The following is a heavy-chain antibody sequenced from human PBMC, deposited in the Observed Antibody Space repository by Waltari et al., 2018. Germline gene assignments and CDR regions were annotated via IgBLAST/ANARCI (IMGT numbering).Heavy chain of an antibody. CDR1: GYTFTSYA. CDR3: ARVSRAALGLNAFDI. CDR2: INAGNGNT. Sequence: QVQLVQSGAEVKKPGASVKVSCKASGYTFTSYAMHWVRQAPGQRLEWMGWINAGNGNTKYSQEVQGRVTITRDTSASTAYMELSSLRSEDMAVYYCARVSRAALGLNAFDIWGQGTMVTVSS. D-gene: IGHD6-6*01. J-gene: IGHJ3*02. V-gene: IGHV1-3*03.